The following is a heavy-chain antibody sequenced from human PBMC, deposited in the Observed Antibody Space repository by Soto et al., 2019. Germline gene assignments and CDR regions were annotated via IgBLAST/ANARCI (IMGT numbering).Heavy chain of an antibody. CDR1: GFTFRNYD. CDR3: ARTDRYFYGLDV. J-gene: IGHJ6*02. V-gene: IGHV3-13*05. CDR2: ISAAGDP. Sequence: EVQLVESGGGLVQPGGSLRLSCEASGFTFRNYDMHWVRQGTGKGLEWVSGISAAGDPDYADSVEGRFTISRENAQNSFFLQMNSLRVCDTAVYYCARTDRYFYGLDVWGQGTTVIVSS.